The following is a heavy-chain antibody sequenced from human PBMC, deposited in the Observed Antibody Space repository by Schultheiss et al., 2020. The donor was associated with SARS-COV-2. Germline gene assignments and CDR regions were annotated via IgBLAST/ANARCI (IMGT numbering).Heavy chain of an antibody. CDR1: GGSISSGGYS. V-gene: IGHV4-31*11. J-gene: IGHJ4*02. CDR2: IYYSGST. CDR3: ASGIAPFDY. D-gene: IGHD6-13*01. Sequence: SETLSLTCAVSGGSISSGGYSWSWIRQPPGKGLEWIGYIYYSGSTYYNPSLKSRVTISVDTSKNQFSLKLSSVTAADTAVYYYASGIAPFDYWGQGTLVTVSS.